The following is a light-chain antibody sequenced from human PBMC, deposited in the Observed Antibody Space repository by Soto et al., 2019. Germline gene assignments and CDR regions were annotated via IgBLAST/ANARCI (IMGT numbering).Light chain of an antibody. J-gene: IGKJ4*02. V-gene: IGKV1-5*01. CDR2: DAS. CDR1: QSISQW. Sequence: DIRMTQSPSTLSASVGDRVAITCRASQSISQWVAWYQQKPGRAPELLIYDASKLKSGVPSRFSGSGSGTEFSLTITSLQPDDSAMYYCQQYNGSSYTFGRGTKVEIK. CDR3: QQYNGSSYT.